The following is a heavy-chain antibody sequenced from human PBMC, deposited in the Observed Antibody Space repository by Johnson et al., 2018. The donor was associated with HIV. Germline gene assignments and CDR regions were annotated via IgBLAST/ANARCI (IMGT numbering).Heavy chain of an antibody. J-gene: IGHJ3*02. D-gene: IGHD1-26*01. CDR3: ARVGGSYGDAFDI. Sequence: VQLVESGGGLVQPGGSLRLSCAASGFTFDSYWMSWVRQAPGKELEWVANIKQDGSEKYYVDSVKGLFTISRDNAKNSLYLQMNSLRAEDTAVYYCARVGGSYGDAFDIWGQGTMVTVSS. CDR2: IKQDGSEK. CDR1: GFTFDSYW. V-gene: IGHV3-7*01.